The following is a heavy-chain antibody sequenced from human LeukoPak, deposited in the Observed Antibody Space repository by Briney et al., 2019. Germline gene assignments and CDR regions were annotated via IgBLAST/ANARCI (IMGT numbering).Heavy chain of an antibody. J-gene: IGHJ6*02. CDR3: AKDRLPGDLDV. D-gene: IGHD7-27*01. CDR1: GFTFSSYG. CDR2: ISYDGSNK. Sequence: GGSLRLSCAASGFTFSSYGMHWVRQAPGKGLEWVAVISYDGSNKYYADSVKGRFTISRDNSKNTLYLQMNSLRAEDTAVYYCAKDRLPGDLDVWGQGTTVTVSS. V-gene: IGHV3-30*18.